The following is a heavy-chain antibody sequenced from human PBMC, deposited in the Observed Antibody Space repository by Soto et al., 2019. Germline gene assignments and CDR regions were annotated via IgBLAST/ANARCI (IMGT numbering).Heavy chain of an antibody. Sequence: GGSLRLSCAASGFTFSSYAMSWVRQAPGKGLEWVSAISGSGGSTYYADSVKGRFTISRDNSKNTLYLQMNSLRAEDTAVYYCAKEDEATYYYDSSGYSYVDYWGQGTLVTVSS. CDR1: GFTFSSYA. J-gene: IGHJ4*02. CDR3: AKEDEATYYYDSSGYSYVDY. CDR2: ISGSGGST. V-gene: IGHV3-23*01. D-gene: IGHD3-22*01.